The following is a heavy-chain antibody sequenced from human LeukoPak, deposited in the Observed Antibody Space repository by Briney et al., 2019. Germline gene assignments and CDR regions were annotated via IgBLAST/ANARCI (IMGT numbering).Heavy chain of an antibody. CDR3: ARKRYCSGGSCPDVFQH. D-gene: IGHD2-15*01. V-gene: IGHV3-7*01. J-gene: IGHJ1*01. CDR1: GFTFSSYW. CDR2: IKQDGSEK. Sequence: GGSLRLSCAASGFTFSSYWMSWVRQAPGEGLEWVANIKQDGSEKYYVDSVKGRFTISRDNAKNSLYLQMNSLRAEDTAVYYCARKRYCSGGSCPDVFQHWGQGTLVTVSS.